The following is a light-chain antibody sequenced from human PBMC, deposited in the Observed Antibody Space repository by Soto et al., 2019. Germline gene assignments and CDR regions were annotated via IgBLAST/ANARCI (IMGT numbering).Light chain of an antibody. CDR2: GAS. CDR3: QQYNKWPPYT. CDR1: QSVTTN. J-gene: IGKJ2*01. Sequence: EIVMTQSPATLSVSPGERATLSCRASQSVTTNLAWYQQKPGQAPRLLIYGASSRATGFPAMFSGSGSGTEFTLNVSSLQSEDFAVYYCQQYNKWPPYTFGQGTKLEI. V-gene: IGKV3-15*01.